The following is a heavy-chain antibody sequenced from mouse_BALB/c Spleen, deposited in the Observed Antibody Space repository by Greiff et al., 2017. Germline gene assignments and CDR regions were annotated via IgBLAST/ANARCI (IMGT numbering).Heavy chain of an antibody. V-gene: IGHV5-6-5*01. CDR3: ARGLERLPYDFDY. J-gene: IGHJ2*01. CDR2: ISSGGGT. CDR1: GFTFSSYA. Sequence: EVKLMESGGGLVKPGGSLKLSCAASGFTFSSYAMSWVRQTPEKRLEWVASISSGGGTYYPDSVKGRVTISRDNARNILYLQMSSLRSEDTAMYYCARGLERLPYDFDYWGQGTTLTVSS. D-gene: IGHD2-2*01.